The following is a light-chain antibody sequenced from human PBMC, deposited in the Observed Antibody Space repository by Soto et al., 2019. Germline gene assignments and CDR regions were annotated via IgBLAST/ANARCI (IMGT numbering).Light chain of an antibody. CDR2: DVT. J-gene: IGLJ2*01. V-gene: IGLV2-14*03. CDR1: SSDIGAYNY. CDR3: SSYLVSCAPVI. Sequence: QSALTQPASVSGSPGQSITISCSGTSSDIGAYNYVSWYQQHPDKAPKLIIFDVTNRPSGVSGRFSGSKSANTASLTISGLQFEDEDDYYCSSYLVSCAPVIFGEGTKLTVL.